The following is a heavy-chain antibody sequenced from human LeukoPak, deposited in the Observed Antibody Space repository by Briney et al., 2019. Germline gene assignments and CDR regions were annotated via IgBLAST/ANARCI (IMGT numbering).Heavy chain of an antibody. V-gene: IGHV4-59*01. Sequence: SQTLSLTCTVSNDSLGTSYWSWLRQPPGKRLEWIGNVFYSGYANYNPSLKSRVTISIDTSKNQFSLSLTSVSAADTAVYYCAKEADRADAFDIWGQGTMVTVSS. CDR2: VFYSGYA. J-gene: IGHJ3*02. D-gene: IGHD3-10*01. CDR1: NDSLGTSY. CDR3: AKEADRADAFDI.